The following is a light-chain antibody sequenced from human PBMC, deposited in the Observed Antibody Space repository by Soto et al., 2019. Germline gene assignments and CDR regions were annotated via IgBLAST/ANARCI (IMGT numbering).Light chain of an antibody. CDR2: GAS. CDR3: QHYKNFWT. CDR1: QSVNSN. V-gene: IGKV3-15*01. J-gene: IGKJ1*01. Sequence: EIVMTQSPATLSVSPGERATLSCRASQSVNSNLAWYQQKPGQAPRLVIYGASTRATGIPARFSGSGSGTEFTLTISSLQSEDFAVYYCQHYKNFWTFGQGTKVEIK.